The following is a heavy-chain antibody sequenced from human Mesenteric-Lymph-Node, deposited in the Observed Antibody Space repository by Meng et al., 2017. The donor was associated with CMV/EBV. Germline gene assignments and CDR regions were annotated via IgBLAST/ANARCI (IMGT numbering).Heavy chain of an antibody. V-gene: IGHV3-43*01. CDR1: GFVMRDYY. Sequence: GESLKISCATSGFVMRDYYLAWIRQAPGKGLEWISLIYWDGGRTSYADSVKGRFTTSRDNSKTSLFLQMNSLRTEDTAVYYCVKDVGTSNSYDAFDFWGQGTMVTVSS. CDR3: VKDVGTSNSYDAFDF. CDR2: IYWDGGRT. J-gene: IGHJ3*01. D-gene: IGHD1-1*01.